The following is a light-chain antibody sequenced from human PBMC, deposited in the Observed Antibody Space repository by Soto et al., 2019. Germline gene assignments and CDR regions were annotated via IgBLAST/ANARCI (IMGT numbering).Light chain of an antibody. CDR1: SSDVGGYNY. CDR2: DVS. V-gene: IGLV2-14*01. CDR3: SSYTSSSSVV. J-gene: IGLJ2*01. Sequence: QAVVTQPASVSGSPGQSITISCTGTSSDVGGYNYVSWYQQHPGKAPKLMIYDVSNRPSGVSNRFSGSKSGNTASLTISGLQAEDEADYYGSSYTSSSSVVFGGGTQLTVL.